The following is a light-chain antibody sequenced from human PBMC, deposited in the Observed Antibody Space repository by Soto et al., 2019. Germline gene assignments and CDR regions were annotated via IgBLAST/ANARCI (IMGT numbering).Light chain of an antibody. J-gene: IGKJ2*01. V-gene: IGKV3-20*01. CDR3: QQYGRPPYT. Sequence: EIVLTQSPGTLSLSPGERITLSCRASQSGNGRYLGWYQVKPGQARRLLICSTSTRGTSIPDRFSGSGSGADLTLTIRGLEPEDFAVYYCQQYGRPPYTFGQRTRLEIK. CDR2: STS. CDR1: QSGNGRY.